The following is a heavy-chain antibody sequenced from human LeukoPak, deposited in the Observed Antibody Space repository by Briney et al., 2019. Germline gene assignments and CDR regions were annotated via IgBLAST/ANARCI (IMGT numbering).Heavy chain of an antibody. Sequence: GGSLKLSCAASGFTVDEYGMHWVRQPPGKGLEWVAFLRYDTTNKYFLESVKARFSISRDNSKNTLYLQMHSLRAEDTAVHYCAKDQYRHFDYWGQGTLVTVSS. D-gene: IGHD3-16*02. CDR1: GFTVDEYG. V-gene: IGHV3-30*02. J-gene: IGHJ4*02. CDR3: AKDQYRHFDY. CDR2: LRYDTTNK.